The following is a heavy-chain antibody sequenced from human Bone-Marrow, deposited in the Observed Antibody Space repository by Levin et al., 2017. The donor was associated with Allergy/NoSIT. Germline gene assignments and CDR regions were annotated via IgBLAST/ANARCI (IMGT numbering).Heavy chain of an antibody. J-gene: IGHJ4*02. D-gene: IGHD2-15*01. Sequence: GSLRLSCAVYGGSFSGYYWSWIRQPPGKGLEWIGEINHSGSTNYNPSLKSRVTISVDTSKNQFSLKLSSVTAADTAVYYCARGGSYCSGGSCYSPFDYWGQGTLVTVSS. CDR3: ARGGSYCSGGSCYSPFDY. CDR1: GGSFSGYY. V-gene: IGHV4-34*01. CDR2: INHSGST.